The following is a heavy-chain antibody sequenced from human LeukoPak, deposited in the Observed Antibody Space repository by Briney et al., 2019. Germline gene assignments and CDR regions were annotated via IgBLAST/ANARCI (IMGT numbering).Heavy chain of an antibody. CDR1: GGTFSSYT. CDR2: IIPILGIA. J-gene: IGHJ4*02. D-gene: IGHD2-2*01. V-gene: IGHV1-69*02. Sequence: SVKVSCKASGGTFSSYTISWVRQAPGQGLEWMGRIIPILGIANYAQKFQGRVTITADKSTSTAYMELSSLRSEDTAVYYCARVEVYCSSTSCSERDWFDCWGQGTLVTVSP. CDR3: ARVEVYCSSTSCSERDWFDC.